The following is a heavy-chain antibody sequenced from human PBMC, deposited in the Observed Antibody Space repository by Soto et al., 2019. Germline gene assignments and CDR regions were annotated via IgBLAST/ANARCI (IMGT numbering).Heavy chain of an antibody. D-gene: IGHD3-22*01. CDR3: ARDQADDSSGYHYFDY. CDR1: GGTFSSYA. Sequence: SVKGSCRAAGGTFSSYAISWVRPAPGTGLEWMGGIIPIFGTANCAQKFQGRVTITADESTSTAYMELSSLRSEDTAVYYCARDQADDSSGYHYFDYWGQGTLVTVSA. J-gene: IGHJ4*02. CDR2: IIPIFGTA. V-gene: IGHV1-69*13.